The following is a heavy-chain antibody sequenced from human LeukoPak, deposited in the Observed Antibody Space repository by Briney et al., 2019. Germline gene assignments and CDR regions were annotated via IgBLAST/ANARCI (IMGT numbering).Heavy chain of an antibody. Sequence: GGSLRLSCAASGFTFSSYEMNWVRQAPGKGLEWVGRIKSNTDGGTTDYAAPVKGRFTISRDDSKDTLYLQMNSLKTEDTALYYCTTYSNGWYAYWGQGTLVTVSS. D-gene: IGHD6-19*01. CDR3: TTYSNGWYAY. V-gene: IGHV3-15*01. CDR2: IKSNTDGGTT. CDR1: GFTFSSYE. J-gene: IGHJ4*02.